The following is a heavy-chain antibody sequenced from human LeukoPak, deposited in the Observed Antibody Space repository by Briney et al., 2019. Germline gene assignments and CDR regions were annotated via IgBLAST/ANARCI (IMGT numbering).Heavy chain of an antibody. J-gene: IGHJ5*01. CDR1: GYTFTSYG. V-gene: IGHV1-18*01. D-gene: IGHD3-10*01. CDR2: ISAYNGAT. Sequence: ASVKVSCKASGYTFTSYGISWVRQAPGQGLEWMGWISAYNGATHYAQKLQGRVTMTTDTSTYTVYMEMRSLKSEDTAVYYCAKGPASGDSWGQGTLVTVSS. CDR3: AKGPASGDS.